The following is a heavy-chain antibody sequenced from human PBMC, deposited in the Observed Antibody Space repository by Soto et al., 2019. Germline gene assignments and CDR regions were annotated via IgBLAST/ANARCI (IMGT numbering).Heavy chain of an antibody. D-gene: IGHD6-19*01. CDR2: ITSAGST. V-gene: IGHV3-23*01. Sequence: EVQLLESGGDLAQPGGSLRLICVASGFTFSNYAMTWVRQSPGKGLEWVSTITSAGSTFYGDTVKGRFTISRDNSKRTLYLQMNSLGAEDTAVYYCAKTDKFHSQSSGWANRFDSWGQGTLVTVSS. J-gene: IGHJ4*02. CDR1: GFTFSNYA. CDR3: AKTDKFHSQSSGWANRFDS.